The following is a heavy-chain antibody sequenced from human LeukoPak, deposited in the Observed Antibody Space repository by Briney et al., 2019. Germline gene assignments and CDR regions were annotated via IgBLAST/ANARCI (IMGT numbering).Heavy chain of an antibody. D-gene: IGHD1-26*01. CDR1: GIAVIGNY. Sequence: GGSLTLSCAASGIAVIGNYMSWVRQPPGKGLEWVSFISINTDTFYADSVRCRFTISRDSSKNTLFLQMNSVRDEDSAVYYCAIAQSWDELFDSWGQGTLVTVSS. CDR3: AIAQSWDELFDS. CDR2: ISINTDT. V-gene: IGHV3-53*01. J-gene: IGHJ4*02.